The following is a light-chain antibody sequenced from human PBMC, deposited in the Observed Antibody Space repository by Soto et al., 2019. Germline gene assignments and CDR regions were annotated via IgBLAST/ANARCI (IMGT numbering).Light chain of an antibody. V-gene: IGKV3-20*01. CDR3: QLYGGSPLT. CDR1: QRVSSNY. Sequence: EILLTQSPGTLSLSPGERATLSCRASQRVSSNYLAWYQQKPGQAPRLLVYHASSMVTGIPDRFRGSGSGTDFTLHISRLEPEDYAMCYCQLYGGSPLTFGPGTKVDIK. J-gene: IGKJ3*01. CDR2: HAS.